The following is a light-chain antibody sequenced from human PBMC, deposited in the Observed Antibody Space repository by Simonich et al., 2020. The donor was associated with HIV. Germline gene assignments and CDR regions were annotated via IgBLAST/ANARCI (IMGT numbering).Light chain of an antibody. CDR1: SGHSSYA. J-gene: IGLJ3*02. CDR2: VNSDGSH. V-gene: IGLV4-69*01. CDR3: QTWGTGILV. Sequence: QLVLTQSPSASASLGASVKPTCTLSSGHSSYAIAWHQQQPEKGPRYLMKVNSDGSHSEGDGIPDRFSGSSSGAERYLTISSLQSEDETDYYCQTWGTGILVFGGGTKLTVL.